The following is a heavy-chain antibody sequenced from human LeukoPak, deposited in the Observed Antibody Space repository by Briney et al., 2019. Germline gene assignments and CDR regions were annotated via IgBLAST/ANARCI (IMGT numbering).Heavy chain of an antibody. V-gene: IGHV4-31*03. CDR3: ARARGYDALAGYFRGYYFDY. D-gene: IGHD3-9*01. CDR1: GGSISSGDCY. CDR2: IYYTGNT. Sequence: SQTLSLTCTVSGGSISSGDCYWSWIRQHPGKGLEWIGYIYYTGNTYYNPSLKSRVTISVDTSKSQFSLKLRSVTAADTAVYYCARARGYDALAGYFRGYYFDYWGQGTLVTVSS. J-gene: IGHJ4*02.